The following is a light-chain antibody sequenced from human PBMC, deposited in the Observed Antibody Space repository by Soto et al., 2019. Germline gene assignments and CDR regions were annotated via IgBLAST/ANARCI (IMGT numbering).Light chain of an antibody. CDR1: QSISSW. CDR3: QQYNSYPWT. V-gene: IGKV1-5*01. J-gene: IGKJ1*01. Sequence: DIQMTQSPSTLSASVGDRVTITCRASQSISSWLAWYQQKPGKAPKLLIYGASSLESGVPSRFSGSGSGTEFTLTSSSLQPDDFATYYCQQYNSYPWTFGQGTKVDIK. CDR2: GAS.